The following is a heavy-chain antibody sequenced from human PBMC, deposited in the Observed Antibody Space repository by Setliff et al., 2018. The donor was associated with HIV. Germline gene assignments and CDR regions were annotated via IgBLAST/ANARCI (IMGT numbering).Heavy chain of an antibody. J-gene: IGHJ4*02. CDR1: GFTFGDYA. CDR2: IRSKAYGGTT. V-gene: IGHV3-49*04. CDR3: TRARGAAGTSLYFDY. D-gene: IGHD6-13*01. Sequence: GESLRLSCTASGFTFGDYAMNWVRQAPGKGLEWVGFIRSKAYGGTTEYAASVKGRFTISRDDSKSIAYLQMNSLKTEETAMYYCTRARGAAGTSLYFDYWGQGTLVTVSS.